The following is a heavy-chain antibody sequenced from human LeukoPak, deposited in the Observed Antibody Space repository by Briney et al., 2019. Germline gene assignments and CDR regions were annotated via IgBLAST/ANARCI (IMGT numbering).Heavy chain of an antibody. CDR3: ARHGLYCSSTSCYSVDP. Sequence: SETLSLTCTVSGGSISSSSYYWGWIRQPPGKGLEWIGSIYYSGSTYYNPSLKSRVTISVDTSKNQFSLKLSSVTAADTAVYYCARHGLYCSSTSCYSVDPWGQGTLVTVSS. CDR2: IYYSGST. J-gene: IGHJ5*02. CDR1: GGSISSSSYY. D-gene: IGHD2-2*02. V-gene: IGHV4-39*01.